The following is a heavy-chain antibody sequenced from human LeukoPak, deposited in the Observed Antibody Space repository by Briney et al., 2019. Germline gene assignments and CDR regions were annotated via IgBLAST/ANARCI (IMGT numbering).Heavy chain of an antibody. D-gene: IGHD1-1*01. CDR2: ISSSTIYT. CDR1: GFTFNSFS. Sequence: GGSLRLSCAASGFTFNSFSMNWVRQAPGKGLEWVSSISSSTIYTYYADSVKGRFTSSRDNAKNSLYLQMNSLRAEDTAVYYCARGGSGNWNAPFDYWGQGTLVTVSS. V-gene: IGHV3-21*01. J-gene: IGHJ4*02. CDR3: ARGGSGNWNAPFDY.